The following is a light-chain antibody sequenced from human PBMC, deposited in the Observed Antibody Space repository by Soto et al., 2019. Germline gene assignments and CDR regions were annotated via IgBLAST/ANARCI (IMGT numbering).Light chain of an antibody. CDR2: RNN. CDR3: AAWDDSLSGNWV. Sequence: QPVLTQPPSASGTPGQRVTISCSGSSSNIGSNYVYWYQQLPGTAPKLLIYRNNQRPSGVPDRFPGSKSGTSASLAISGLRSEDEADYYCAAWDDSLSGNWVFGGGTKLTVL. J-gene: IGLJ3*02. V-gene: IGLV1-47*01. CDR1: SSNIGSNY.